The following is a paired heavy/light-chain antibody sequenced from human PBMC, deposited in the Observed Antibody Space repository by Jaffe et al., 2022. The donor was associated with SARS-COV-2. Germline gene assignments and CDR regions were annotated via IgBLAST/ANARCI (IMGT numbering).Light chain of an antibody. J-gene: IGKJ4*01. CDR2: KAS. Sequence: DIQMTQSPSTLSASIGDKVTITCRASQSINIWVAWYQQKPGKAPKLLIYKASNLENGVPSRFSGSGSGTEFTLTISSLQPDDFATYYCQQYDDYSLTFGGGTQVEIK. CDR3: QQYDDYSLT. CDR1: QSINIW. V-gene: IGKV1-5*03.
Heavy chain of an antibody. Sequence: QVQLVQSGAEVKKPGASVKVSCKASGYTFASYYMHWVRQAPGQGLEWMGIINPGSGTTSYAQMLQGRVTMTRDTSTSTFYMELSSLRSEDTAVYFCAKGGTAARFFDHWGQGTLVTVSS. CDR2: INPGSGTT. J-gene: IGHJ4*02. CDR1: GYTFASYY. D-gene: IGHD6-6*01. V-gene: IGHV1-46*01. CDR3: AKGGTAARFFDH.